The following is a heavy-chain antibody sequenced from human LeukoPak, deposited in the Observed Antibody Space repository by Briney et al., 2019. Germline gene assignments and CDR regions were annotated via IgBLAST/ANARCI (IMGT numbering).Heavy chain of an antibody. Sequence: GGSLRLSCAASGFTFSSYAMNWVRQAPGKGLEWVSSVSSSSGYIFYADSVKGRFTISRDNSKNIVYLQMDSLRVDDTALYYCARGGYQPYYYMDVWGTGTTVTVSS. CDR1: GFTFSSYA. CDR3: ARGGYQPYYYMDV. D-gene: IGHD2-2*01. V-gene: IGHV3-21*01. CDR2: VSSSSGYI. J-gene: IGHJ6*03.